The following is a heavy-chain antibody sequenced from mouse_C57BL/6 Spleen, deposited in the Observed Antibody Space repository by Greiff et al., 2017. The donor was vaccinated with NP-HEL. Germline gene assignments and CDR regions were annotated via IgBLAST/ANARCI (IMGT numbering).Heavy chain of an antibody. CDR1: GYTFTDYE. Sequence: VQLQQSGAELVRPGASVTLSCKASGYTFTDYEMHWVKQTPVHGLEWIGAIDPETGGTAYNQKFKGKAILTADKSSSTAYMELRSLTSEDSAVYYCTRGNYYGSSFDDWGQGTTLTVAS. CDR2: IDPETGGT. D-gene: IGHD1-1*01. CDR3: TRGNYYGSSFDD. J-gene: IGHJ2*01. V-gene: IGHV1-15*01.